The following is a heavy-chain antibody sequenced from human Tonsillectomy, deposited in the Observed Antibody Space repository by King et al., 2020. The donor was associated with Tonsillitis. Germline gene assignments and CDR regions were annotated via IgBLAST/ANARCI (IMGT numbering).Heavy chain of an antibody. Sequence: VQLQESGPGLVKPSETLSLTCTVSGVSISSYYWSWIRQPPGKGLEWIGYIYISGSSNYNPSLKRRVTISVDTSKNQFSLKLRSVTAADTAVYYCARLRFGYYVDVWGKGTTVTVSS. J-gene: IGHJ6*03. CDR2: IYISGSS. D-gene: IGHD3-3*01. CDR1: GVSISSYY. V-gene: IGHV4-4*09. CDR3: ARLRFGYYVDV.